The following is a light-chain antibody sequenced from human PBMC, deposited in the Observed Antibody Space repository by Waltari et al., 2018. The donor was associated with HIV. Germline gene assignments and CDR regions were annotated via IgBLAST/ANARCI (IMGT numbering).Light chain of an antibody. CDR1: HEISSY. V-gene: IGKV1-39*01. J-gene: IGKJ1*01. Sequence: DIQMTQSPSSLSAFVGDRVIITCRASHEISSYLNWYQQKPGNAPRLLISAASSLQSGSPSRFSGSGSGTEFTLTINSLQPEDFATYYGQQSYKTPETFGQGTKVETK. CDR3: QQSYKTPET. CDR2: AAS.